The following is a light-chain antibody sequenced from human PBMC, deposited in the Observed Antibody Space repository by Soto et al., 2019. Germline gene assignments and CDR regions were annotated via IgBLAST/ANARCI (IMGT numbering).Light chain of an antibody. CDR1: QSISSNY. CDR2: GAS. Sequence: ENVLTQSPGTLSLSPGERATLSCRARQSISSNYLAWYQQKPGQAPRLLIYGASNRATGIPDRFSGSGSGTDFTLTISRLDPEDFAVYYCQQYGSSPRTFGQGTKLEIK. V-gene: IGKV3-20*01. CDR3: QQYGSSPRT. J-gene: IGKJ2*01.